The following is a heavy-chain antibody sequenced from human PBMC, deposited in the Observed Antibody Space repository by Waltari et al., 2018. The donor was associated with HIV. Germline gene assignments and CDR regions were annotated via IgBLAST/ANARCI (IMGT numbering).Heavy chain of an antibody. CDR1: GFTFSDYW. V-gene: IGHV3-7*01. CDR2: IKPGGSQK. J-gene: IGHJ6*02. CDR3: ARARAVPAPTRGHMYYFNMDV. Sequence: EVQLVESGGGLVQPGGSLRLSCAVSGFTFSDYWMSWVRQTPGKGLEWVDKIKPGGSQKYCWDCVKGRFTISRDNAKKSLDLQMNSLRPEDTAVYYCARARAVPAPTRGHMYYFNMDVWGQGTTVIVSS. D-gene: IGHD2-2*01.